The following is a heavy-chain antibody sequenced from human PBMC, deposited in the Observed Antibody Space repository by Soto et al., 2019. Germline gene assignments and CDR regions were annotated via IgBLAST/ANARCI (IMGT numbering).Heavy chain of an antibody. V-gene: IGHV4-4*02. CDR3: AREAVAAAYYYYGMDV. J-gene: IGHJ6*02. Sequence: PSETLSLTXAVSGGSISSSNWWSWVRQPPGKGLEWIGEIYHSGSTNYNPSLKSRVTISVDKSKNQFSLKLSSVTAADTAVYYCAREAVAAAYYYYGMDVWGQGTTVTVSS. D-gene: IGHD2-15*01. CDR2: IYHSGST. CDR1: GGSISSSNW.